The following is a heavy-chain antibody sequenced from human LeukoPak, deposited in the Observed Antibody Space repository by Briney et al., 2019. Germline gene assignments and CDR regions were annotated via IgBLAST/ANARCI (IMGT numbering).Heavy chain of an antibody. CDR1: GFTFSAYG. D-gene: IGHD3-10*01. V-gene: IGHV3-23*01. Sequence: GGSLRLSCAASGFTFSAYGMSWVRQSPRKGLEWVSGVSGADGTTYYADSVKGRFTISRDNSKSTLYLQMNNLRAEDTAVYYCARVPYYGSGSPKIHWGQGTLVTVSS. J-gene: IGHJ4*02. CDR2: VSGADGTT. CDR3: ARVPYYGSGSPKIH.